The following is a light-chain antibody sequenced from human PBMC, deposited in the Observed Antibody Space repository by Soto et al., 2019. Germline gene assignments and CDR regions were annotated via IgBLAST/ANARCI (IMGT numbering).Light chain of an antibody. V-gene: IGKV3-20*01. CDR3: LHHGTSPYT. J-gene: IGKJ2*01. CDR2: GAS. Sequence: EIVLTQSPGTLSLSPGERATLSCRASQSVSSSYLAWYQQKPGQAPRLLIYGASSRATGIPDRFSGSGSGTDFTLTISRLEPEDFAMYYCLHHGTSPYTFGQGTKVDIK. CDR1: QSVSSSY.